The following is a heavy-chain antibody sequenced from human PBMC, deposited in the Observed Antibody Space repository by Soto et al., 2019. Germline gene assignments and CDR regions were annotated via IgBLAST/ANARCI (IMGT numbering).Heavy chain of an antibody. CDR1: GGSISSSSYY. D-gene: IGHD3-9*01. Sequence: PSETLSLTCTVSGGSISSSSYYWGWIRQPPWKGLEWIGSIYYSGSTYYNPSLKSRVTISVDTSKNQFSLKLSSVTAADTAVYYCARFASYYDILTGYSGFDYYGMDVWGQGTTVTVSS. CDR2: IYYSGST. CDR3: ARFASYYDILTGYSGFDYYGMDV. V-gene: IGHV4-39*01. J-gene: IGHJ6*02.